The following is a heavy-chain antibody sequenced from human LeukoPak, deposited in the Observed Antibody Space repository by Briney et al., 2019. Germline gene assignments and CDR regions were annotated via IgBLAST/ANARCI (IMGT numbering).Heavy chain of an antibody. J-gene: IGHJ3*02. D-gene: IGHD6-25*01. V-gene: IGHV3-21*04. CDR3: ARDSGHYDAFDI. Sequence: PGGSLRLSCAASGFTFSTYNMNWVRQAPGKGLEWDSSISGSSSYIYYADSVKGRFTISRDNSKNMLYLQMNSLRAEDTAVYYCARDSGHYDAFDIWGQGTMVTVSS. CDR1: GFTFSTYN. CDR2: ISGSSSYI.